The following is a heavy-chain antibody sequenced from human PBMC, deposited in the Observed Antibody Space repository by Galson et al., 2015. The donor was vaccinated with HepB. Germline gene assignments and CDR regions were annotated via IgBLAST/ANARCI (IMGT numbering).Heavy chain of an antibody. CDR1: GGTFSRYA. D-gene: IGHD5-24*01. CDR2: IIPIFGTA. J-gene: IGHJ6*02. Sequence: SVKVSCKASGGTFSRYAISWVRQAPGQGLEWMGGIIPIFGTANYAQKFQGRVTITADESTSTAYMELSSLRSEDTAVYYCARAGVEMATIYGMDVWGQGTTVTVSS. V-gene: IGHV1-69*13. CDR3: ARAGVEMATIYGMDV.